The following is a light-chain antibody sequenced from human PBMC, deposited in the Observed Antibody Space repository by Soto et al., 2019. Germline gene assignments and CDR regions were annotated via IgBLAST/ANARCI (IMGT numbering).Light chain of an antibody. J-gene: IGKJ5*01. CDR3: QQYSSSPSLT. Sequence: EIVLTQSPGTLSLSPGERVTLSCRASQSVSSTYLAWYQQKPGQAPRLLIYGASSRATGIPDRFSGSGSGTDFTLTISRLESEDFAVYYCQQYSSSPSLTFGQGTRLEIK. V-gene: IGKV3-20*01. CDR2: GAS. CDR1: QSVSSTY.